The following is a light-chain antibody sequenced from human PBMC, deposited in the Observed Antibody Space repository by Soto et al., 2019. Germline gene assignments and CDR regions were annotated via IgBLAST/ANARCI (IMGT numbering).Light chain of an antibody. CDR3: QQYNSFYPT. J-gene: IGKJ2*01. V-gene: IGKV1-5*03. Sequence: DIQMTQSPSTLSASVGDRVTITCRASQRIFNWLAWYQQKPGKAPKLLIQKASNLETGAPSRFSGSGSGTDFTLSISSLQPDDSATYYCQQYNSFYPTFGQGTKVDIK. CDR1: QRIFNW. CDR2: KAS.